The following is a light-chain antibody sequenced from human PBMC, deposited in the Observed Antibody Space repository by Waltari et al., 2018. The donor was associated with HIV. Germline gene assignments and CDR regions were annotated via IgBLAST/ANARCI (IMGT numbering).Light chain of an antibody. CDR2: EVN. CDR1: SSAVGAYHY. CDR3: SSYTTRNTRV. V-gene: IGLV2-14*01. J-gene: IGLJ2*01. Sequence: QSALTQPASVSGSPGPSITISCTGTSSAVGAYHYVCWYQQHPGKAPKLMIYEVNTRPSGVSNRFSGSKSGNTASLTISGLQAADEADYYCSSYTTRNTRVFGGGTKLTVL.